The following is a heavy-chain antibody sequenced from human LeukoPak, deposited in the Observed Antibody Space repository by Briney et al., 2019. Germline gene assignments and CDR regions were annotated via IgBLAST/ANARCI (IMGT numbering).Heavy chain of an antibody. D-gene: IGHD2-21*01. V-gene: IGHV1-46*01. CDR2: INPSGGST. CDR1: GYTFTSYY. J-gene: IGHJ2*01. CDR3: ARVGMGIGWYLEL. Sequence: ASVKVSCKASGYTFTSYYMHWVRQAPGQGLEWMGIINPSGGSTSYAQKFQGRVTMTRDTSTTTAYMELRSLRSDDTAVYYCARVGMGIGWYLELWGRGTLVTVSS.